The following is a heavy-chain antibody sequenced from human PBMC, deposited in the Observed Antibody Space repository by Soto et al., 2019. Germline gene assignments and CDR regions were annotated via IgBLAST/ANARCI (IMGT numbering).Heavy chain of an antibody. Sequence: PSETLSLTCAVYGGSFSGYYWSWIRQPPGKGLEWIGEINHSGSTNYNPSLKSRVTISVDTSKNQFSLKLSSVTAADTAVYYCARSGNPPYYYYYYGMDVWGQGTAVTVAS. CDR1: GGSFSGYY. CDR2: INHSGST. J-gene: IGHJ6*02. CDR3: ARSGNPPYYYYYYGMDV. V-gene: IGHV4-34*01. D-gene: IGHD1-1*01.